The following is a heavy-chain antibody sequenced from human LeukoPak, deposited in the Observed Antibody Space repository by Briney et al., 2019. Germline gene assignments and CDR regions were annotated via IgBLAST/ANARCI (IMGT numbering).Heavy chain of an antibody. Sequence: ASVKVSCKVSGYTLTELSMHWVRQAPGKGLEWMGGFDPEDGETIYAQKFQGRVTMTEDTSTDTAYMELSSLRSEDTAVYYCATAADILTGYYDFDYWGQGTLVTVSS. D-gene: IGHD3-9*01. V-gene: IGHV1-24*01. CDR2: FDPEDGET. CDR1: GYTLTELS. J-gene: IGHJ4*02. CDR3: ATAADILTGYYDFDY.